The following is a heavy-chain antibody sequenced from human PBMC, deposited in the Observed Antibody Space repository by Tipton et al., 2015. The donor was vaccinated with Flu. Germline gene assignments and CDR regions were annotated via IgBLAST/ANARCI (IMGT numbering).Heavy chain of an antibody. CDR3: ARGGASSKYLDV. CDR2: IFDTGST. V-gene: IGHV4-59*02. Sequence: LRLSCTVSGDSVSSDYWSWIRRPPGKGLELIGFIFDTGSTNYNPPFKSRVSISVDTSKNQFSLRLGSVTAADTAVYYCARGGASSKYLDVWGQGTTVTVSS. CDR1: GDSVSSDY. J-gene: IGHJ6*02. D-gene: IGHD6-13*01.